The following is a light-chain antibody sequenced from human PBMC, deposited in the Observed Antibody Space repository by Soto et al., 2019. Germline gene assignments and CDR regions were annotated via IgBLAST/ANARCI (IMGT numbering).Light chain of an antibody. J-gene: IGLJ3*02. Sequence: QSALTQPPSASGSPGQSVTISCTGTSSDVGTYNYVSWYQQYPGKAPKLMIYEVNRRPSGVPDRFSGSRSGNTASLTVSGLQAEDEADYYCSSYAGSNNLVFGGGTQLTVL. CDR1: SSDVGTYNY. CDR2: EVN. V-gene: IGLV2-8*01. CDR3: SSYAGSNNLV.